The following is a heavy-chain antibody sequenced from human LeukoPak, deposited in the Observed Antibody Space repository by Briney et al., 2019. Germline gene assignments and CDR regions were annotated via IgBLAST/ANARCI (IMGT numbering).Heavy chain of an antibody. CDR3: ATVSAPLAAADY. V-gene: IGHV1-24*01. CDR2: FDPEDGET. Sequence: ASVKVSCKVSGYTLTELSMHWVRQAPGKGLEWMGGFDPEDGETIYAQKFQGRVTMTEDTSTDTAYMELSSLRSEDTAVYYCATVSAPLAAADYWGQGTLVTVSS. D-gene: IGHD6-13*01. J-gene: IGHJ4*02. CDR1: GYTLTELS.